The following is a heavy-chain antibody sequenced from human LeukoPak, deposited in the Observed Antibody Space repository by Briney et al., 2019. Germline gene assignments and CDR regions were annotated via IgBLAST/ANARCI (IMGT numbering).Heavy chain of an antibody. CDR2: VSSSGSI. J-gene: IGHJ4*02. CDR3: ASRKLGNDY. Sequence: SETLSLTCSVSGDSISYFYWSWIRQAAGKGLEWIGRVSSSGSIDYNASLKSRVTISADTSKNQFSLKLISVTAADTAVYYCASRKLGNDYWGQGTLVTVSS. D-gene: IGHD7-27*01. V-gene: IGHV4-4*07. CDR1: GDSISYFY.